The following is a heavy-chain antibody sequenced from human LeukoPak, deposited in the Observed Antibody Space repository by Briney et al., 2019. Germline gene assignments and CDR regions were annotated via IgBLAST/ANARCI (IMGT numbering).Heavy chain of an antibody. CDR1: GDSITSGAYY. J-gene: IGHJ5*02. D-gene: IGHD4/OR15-4a*01. Sequence: SETLSLTCSVSGDSITSGAYYWAWLRQPPGKGLEWIGSVYYSGSIKYNPSLKGRVSISRDMSKNQFSLNLNSVNATDTAVYYCARRDYAAWFDPWGQGTLVAVSS. CDR3: ARRDYAAWFDP. CDR2: VYYSGSI. V-gene: IGHV4-39*07.